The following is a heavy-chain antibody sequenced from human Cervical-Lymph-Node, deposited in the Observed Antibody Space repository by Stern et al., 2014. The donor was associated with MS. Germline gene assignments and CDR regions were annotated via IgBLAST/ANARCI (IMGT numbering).Heavy chain of an antibody. J-gene: IGHJ4*02. CDR2: FDHTGTT. CDR1: GGSITTYY. D-gene: IGHD2-2*01. Sequence: VQLVESGPRLVKPSETLSLTCTVSGGSITTYYWNWIRQPPGTGLEWIGYFDHTGTTTYHPSLKSRVTISPDTSKNQLSLRLTAVTAADTAVYYCARNAVLDYWGQGILVTVSS. V-gene: IGHV4-59*01. CDR3: ARNAVLDY.